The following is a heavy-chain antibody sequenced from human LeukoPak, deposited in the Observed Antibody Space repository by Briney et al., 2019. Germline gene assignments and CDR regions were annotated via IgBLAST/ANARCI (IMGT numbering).Heavy chain of an antibody. V-gene: IGHV1-46*01. J-gene: IGHJ4*02. D-gene: IGHD3-10*01. Sequence: ASVKVSCKASGYTFTSYYMHWMRQAPGQGLEWMGVINPSGGSTSYAQKFQGRVTMTRDTSTSTVYMELSSLRSEDTAVYYCARTGPDLWFGELEMPNDYWGQGTLVTVSS. CDR2: INPSGGST. CDR1: GYTFTSYY. CDR3: ARTGPDLWFGELEMPNDY.